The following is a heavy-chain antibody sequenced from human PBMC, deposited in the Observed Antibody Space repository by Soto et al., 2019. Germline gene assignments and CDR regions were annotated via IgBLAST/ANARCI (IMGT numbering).Heavy chain of an antibody. CDR2: IYYSGST. D-gene: IGHD2-15*01. CDR1: GGSISSYY. V-gene: IGHV4-59*01. CDR3: ARGGYCSGGSCYSGADDAFDI. Sequence: PSETLSLTCTVSGGSISSYYWSWIRQPPGKGLEWIGYIYYSGSTNYNPSLKSRVTISVDTSKNQFSLKLSSVTAADTAVYYCARGGYCSGGSCYSGADDAFDIWGQGTMVT. J-gene: IGHJ3*02.